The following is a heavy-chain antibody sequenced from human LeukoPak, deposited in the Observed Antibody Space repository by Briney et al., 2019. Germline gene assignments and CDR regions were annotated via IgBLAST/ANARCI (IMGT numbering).Heavy chain of an antibody. V-gene: IGHV4-59*01. CDR1: GGSISSYH. CDR3: AGGIFGAVINAFHI. Sequence: SETLSLTCTVSGGSISSYHWSWIRQPPGKGLEWIGDTYNSGSTNHNPSLQSRVTISVDTSKNQFSLKLSPVTAADTAVYYCAGGIFGAVINAFHIWGQGTMVTVSS. D-gene: IGHD3-3*01. J-gene: IGHJ3*02. CDR2: TYNSGST.